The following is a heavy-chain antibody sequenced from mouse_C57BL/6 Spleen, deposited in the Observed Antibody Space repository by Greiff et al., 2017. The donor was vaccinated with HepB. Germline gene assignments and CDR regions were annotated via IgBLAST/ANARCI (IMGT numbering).Heavy chain of an antibody. CDR3: ARITTVVPSFDY. J-gene: IGHJ2*01. Sequence: QVQLQQPGAELVKPGASVKLSCKASGYTFTSYWMHWVKQRPGQGLEWIGMIHPNSGSTNYNEKFKSKATLTVDKSSSTAYMQLSSLTSEDSAVYYCARITTVVPSFDYWGQGTTLTVSS. CDR1: GYTFTSYW. CDR2: IHPNSGST. V-gene: IGHV1-64*01. D-gene: IGHD1-1*01.